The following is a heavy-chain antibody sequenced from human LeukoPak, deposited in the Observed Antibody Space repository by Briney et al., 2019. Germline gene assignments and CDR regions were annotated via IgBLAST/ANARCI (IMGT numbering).Heavy chain of an antibody. D-gene: IGHD3-3*01. Sequence: GGSLRLSCAASGFPFSDYAMQWVRQAPGKGLEWVAVIRFDGSNQYYVDSVKGRFTISRDNSKNTLYLQMNSLRAEDTAVYYCAKDGADYDSDYFDYWGQGTLVTVSS. CDR3: AKDGADYDSDYFDY. CDR1: GFPFSDYA. V-gene: IGHV3-30*02. J-gene: IGHJ4*02. CDR2: IRFDGSNQ.